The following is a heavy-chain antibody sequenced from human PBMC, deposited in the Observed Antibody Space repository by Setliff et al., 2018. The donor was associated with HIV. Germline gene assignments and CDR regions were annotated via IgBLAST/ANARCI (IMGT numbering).Heavy chain of an antibody. J-gene: IGHJ3*02. Sequence: GGSLRLSCAASGFTFSNAWMSWVRQAPGKGLEWVGRLKSTTEGGTADYAAPVKGRFTISRDDSKNTLYLQMNSLITEDTAVYYCARKGGSRPNDDFDIWGQGTMVTVSS. D-gene: IGHD2-15*01. CDR3: ARKGGSRPNDDFDI. V-gene: IGHV3-15*01. CDR2: LKSTTEGGTA. CDR1: GFTFSNAW.